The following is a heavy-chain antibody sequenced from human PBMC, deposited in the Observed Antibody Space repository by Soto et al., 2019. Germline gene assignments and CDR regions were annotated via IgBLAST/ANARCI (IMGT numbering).Heavy chain of an antibody. CDR3: AADRRNDFWSGVTKLYYYYGMDV. CDR2: IVVGSGNT. D-gene: IGHD3-3*01. CDR1: GFTFSSSA. V-gene: IGHV1-58*01. J-gene: IGHJ6*02. Sequence: AASVKVSCKASGFTFSSSAVHWVRQARGQRLGLIGWIVVGSGNTNYAQMFQERVTITRDMSTSTAYMELSSLRSEDTAVYYCAADRRNDFWSGVTKLYYYYGMDVWGQGTTVTVYS.